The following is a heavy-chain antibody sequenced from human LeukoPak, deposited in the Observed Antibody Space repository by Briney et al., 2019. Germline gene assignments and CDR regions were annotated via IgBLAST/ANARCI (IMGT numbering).Heavy chain of an antibody. V-gene: IGHV3-21*01. D-gene: IGHD3-9*01. CDR1: GFTFSSYS. CDR2: ISSSSSYI. Sequence: GGSLRLSCAASGFTFSSYSMNWVRQAPGKGLEWVSSISSSSSYIYYADSVKGRFTISRDNAKNSLYLQMNSLRAEDTAVYYCARDLWSYDILTGYPDYYYYMDVWGKGTTVTISS. J-gene: IGHJ6*03. CDR3: ARDLWSYDILTGYPDYYYYMDV.